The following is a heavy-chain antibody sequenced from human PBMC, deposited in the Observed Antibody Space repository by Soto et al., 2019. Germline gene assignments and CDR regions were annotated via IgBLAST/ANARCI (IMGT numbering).Heavy chain of an antibody. J-gene: IGHJ4*02. CDR3: AKAGVIAVAGTGRFDY. D-gene: IGHD6-19*01. V-gene: IGHV3-23*01. CDR2: ISGSGGST. Sequence: LSLTCAASGFTFSSYAMSWVRQAPGKGLEWVSAISGSGGSTYYADSVKGRFTISRDNSKNTLYLQMNSLRAEDTAVYYCAKAGVIAVAGTGRFDYWGQGTLVTVSS. CDR1: GFTFSSYA.